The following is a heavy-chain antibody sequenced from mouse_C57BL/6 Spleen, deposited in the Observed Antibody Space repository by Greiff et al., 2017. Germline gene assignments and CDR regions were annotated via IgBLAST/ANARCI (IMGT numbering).Heavy chain of an antibody. Sequence: QVQLQQPGAELVRPGSSVKLSCKASGYTFTSYWMDWVKQRPGQGLEWIGNIYPSDSETHYNQKFKDKATLTVDKSSSTAYMPLSSLTSEDSAVYYCARPQALTGYFDYWGQGTTLTVSS. J-gene: IGHJ2*01. CDR1: GYTFTSYW. D-gene: IGHD4-1*01. CDR2: IYPSDSET. CDR3: ARPQALTGYFDY. V-gene: IGHV1-61*01.